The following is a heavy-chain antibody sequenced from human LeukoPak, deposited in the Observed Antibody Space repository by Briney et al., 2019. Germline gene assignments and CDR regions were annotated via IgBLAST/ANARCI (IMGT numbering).Heavy chain of an antibody. Sequence: GSRRLACAASGFPFSNNAMCWVRQATGKGLEWVSDFGGDRVAHSADSVKARSTITTDDSKNPLYLNMKTLSAEDTGVSYCPQHLPACAFDYWGQGILATVSS. J-gene: IGHJ4*02. CDR2: FGGDRVA. CDR3: PQHLPACAFDY. CDR1: GFPFSNNA. V-gene: IGHV3-23*01.